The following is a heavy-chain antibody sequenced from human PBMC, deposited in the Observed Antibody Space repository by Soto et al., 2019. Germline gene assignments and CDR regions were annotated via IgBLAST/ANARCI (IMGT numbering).Heavy chain of an antibody. J-gene: IGHJ4*02. CDR1: GFTFSSYE. D-gene: IGHD3-22*01. CDR3: ARDRDYYDSSGYCDY. Sequence: VGSLRLSCAASGFTFSSYEMNWVRQAPGKGLEWVSYISSSGSTIYYADSVKGRFTISRDNAKNSLYLQMNSLRAEDTAVYYCARDRDYYDSSGYCDYWGQGTLVTVSS. V-gene: IGHV3-48*03. CDR2: ISSSGSTI.